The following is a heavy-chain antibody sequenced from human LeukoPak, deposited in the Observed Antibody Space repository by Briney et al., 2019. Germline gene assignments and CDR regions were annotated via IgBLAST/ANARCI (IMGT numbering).Heavy chain of an antibody. CDR3: ARWGREYSNSGSTYNWFDP. J-gene: IGHJ5*02. Sequence: SETLSLTCAVYGGSFSGCYWSWIRQPPGKGLEWIGEINHSGSTNYNPSLKSRVTISVDTSKNQFSLKLSSVTAADTAVYYCARWGREYSNSGSTYNWFDPWGQGTLVTVSS. CDR1: GGSFSGCY. V-gene: IGHV4-34*01. D-gene: IGHD6-6*01. CDR2: INHSGST.